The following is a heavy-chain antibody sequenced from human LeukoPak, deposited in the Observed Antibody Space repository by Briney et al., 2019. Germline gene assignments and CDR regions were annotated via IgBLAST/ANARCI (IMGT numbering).Heavy chain of an antibody. CDR1: GYTFTGYY. Sequence: ASVKVSCKASGYTFTGYYMRWVRQAPGQGLEWMGWTNPNSGGTNYAQKFQGRVTMTRDTSISTAYMELSRLRSDDTAVYYCTRVNLRGSQYNWFDPWGQGTLVTVSS. CDR2: TNPNSGGT. V-gene: IGHV1-2*02. CDR3: TRVNLRGSQYNWFDP. J-gene: IGHJ5*02. D-gene: IGHD1-26*01.